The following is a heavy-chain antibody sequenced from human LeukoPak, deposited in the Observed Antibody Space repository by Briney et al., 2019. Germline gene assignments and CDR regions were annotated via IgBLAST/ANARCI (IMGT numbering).Heavy chain of an antibody. CDR1: GYTYKSYA. CDR3: AKSQSGHDAFDI. CDR2: VSGSGGST. J-gene: IGHJ3*02. D-gene: IGHD3-3*01. V-gene: IGHV3-23*01. Sequence: GRTLRLLCAVSGYTYKSYAMSWVRQPPGKGLEWVSGVSGSGGSTYYADSVKGRFTISRENSMNTLYLQMNSLRAEDTGVFYWAKSQSGHDAFDIWGQGTMVTVSS.